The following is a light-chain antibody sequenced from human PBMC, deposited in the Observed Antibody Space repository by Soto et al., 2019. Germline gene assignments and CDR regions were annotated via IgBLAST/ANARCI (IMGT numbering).Light chain of an antibody. Sequence: QSVLTQPPSASGTPGQRVTISCSGSNSNIGSNTVNWYQQLPGTAPKLLIYYDNLRPSGVPDRISGSKSGTSASLAISGLQSDDEADYYCAAWDDSLNGVVFGGGTQLTVL. CDR2: YDN. CDR3: AAWDDSLNGVV. CDR1: NSNIGSNT. V-gene: IGLV1-44*01. J-gene: IGLJ2*01.